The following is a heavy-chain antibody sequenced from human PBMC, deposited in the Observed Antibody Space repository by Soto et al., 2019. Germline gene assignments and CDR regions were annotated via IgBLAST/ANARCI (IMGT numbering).Heavy chain of an antibody. D-gene: IGHD2-21*01. CDR3: AREYCGGDCYSAPGAFDI. J-gene: IGHJ3*02. V-gene: IGHV1-18*01. CDR1: GYTFTSYG. CDR2: ISAYNGNT. Sequence: ASVKVSCKASGYTFTSYGISWVRQAPGQGLEWMGWISAYNGNTNYAQKLQDRVTMTTDTSTSTAYMELRSLRSDDTAVYYCAREYCGGDCYSAPGAFDIWGQGTMVTVSS.